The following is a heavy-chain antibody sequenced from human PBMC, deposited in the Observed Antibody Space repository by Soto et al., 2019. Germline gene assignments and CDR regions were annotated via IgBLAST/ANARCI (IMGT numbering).Heavy chain of an antibody. CDR2: IIPIFGTA. Sequence: QVQLVQSGAEVRKPGSSVRVSCKASGGSFNRHTISWVRQAPGQGLEWMGGIIPIFGTANHAQKFQGRVTIIAEESTSRVYMELSSRRSDDTAIYYCARGWGYDSTDYYYAYWGQGTLVIVYS. J-gene: IGHJ4*02. CDR1: GGSFNRHT. D-gene: IGHD3-22*01. V-gene: IGHV1-69*01. CDR3: ARGWGYDSTDYYYAY.